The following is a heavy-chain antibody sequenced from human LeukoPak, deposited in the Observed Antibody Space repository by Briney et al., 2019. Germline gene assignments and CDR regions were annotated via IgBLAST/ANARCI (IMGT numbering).Heavy chain of an antibody. CDR1: GGSISSGGYY. CDR2: IYYSGST. V-gene: IGHV4-31*03. J-gene: IGHJ4*02. Sequence: PSQTLSLTCTVSGGSISSGGYYWSWIRQHPGKGLEWIGYIYYSGSTYYNPSLKSRVTISVDTSKNQFSLKLISVTTADTAVYYCARGLGGSYRYTLGYWGQGTLVTVSS. D-gene: IGHD3-16*02. CDR3: ARGLGGSYRYTLGY.